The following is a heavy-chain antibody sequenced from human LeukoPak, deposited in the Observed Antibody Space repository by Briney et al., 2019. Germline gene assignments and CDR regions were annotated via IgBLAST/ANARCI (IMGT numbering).Heavy chain of an antibody. V-gene: IGHV3-30*04. J-gene: IGHJ3*02. CDR3: ARTLGYCSSTSCYEYAFDI. CDR2: ISYDGSNK. Sequence: GGSLRLSCAASGFTFSSYAMHWVRQAPGKGLEWVAVISYDGSNKYYADSVKGRFTISRDNAKNSLYLQTNSLRAEDTAVYYCARTLGYCSSTSCYEYAFDIWGQGTMVTVSS. D-gene: IGHD2-2*01. CDR1: GFTFSSYA.